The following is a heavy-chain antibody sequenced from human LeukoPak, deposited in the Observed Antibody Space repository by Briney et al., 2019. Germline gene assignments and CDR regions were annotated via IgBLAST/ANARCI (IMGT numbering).Heavy chain of an antibody. CDR3: ARDFAAAGIFDY. CDR2: ILYDGSNK. V-gene: IGHV3-30*04. Sequence: PGGSLRLSCAGSGFTFSSYAMHWVRQAPGKGLEWVALILYDGSNKYYADSVKGRFTISRDNSKNTLYMQMNSLRAEDTAVYYCARDFAAAGIFDYWGQGTLVTVSS. D-gene: IGHD6-13*01. J-gene: IGHJ4*02. CDR1: GFTFSSYA.